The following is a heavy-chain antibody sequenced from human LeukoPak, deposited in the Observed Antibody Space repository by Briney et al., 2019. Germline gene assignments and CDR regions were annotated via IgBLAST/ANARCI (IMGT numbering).Heavy chain of an antibody. J-gene: IGHJ5*02. CDR3: ARDYDFLDP. CDR2: ISSDGSST. Sequence: GGSLRLSCAASGFTFRSYWMHWVRQAPGKRLVWVSRISSDGSSTSYAASVTGRFTISRDNAKNTLYLQMNSLRAEDTAVYYCARDYDFLDPWGQGTLVTVSS. D-gene: IGHD3-3*01. V-gene: IGHV3-74*01. CDR1: GFTFRSYW.